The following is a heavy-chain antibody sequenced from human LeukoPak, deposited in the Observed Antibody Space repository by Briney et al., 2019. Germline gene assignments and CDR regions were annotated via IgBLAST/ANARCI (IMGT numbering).Heavy chain of an antibody. V-gene: IGHV1-18*01. Sequence: ASVKVSCKASGYTFTSYGISWVRQAPGQGLEWMGWISAYNGNTNYAQKLQGRVTMTTDTSTSTAYMELRSVRSDDTAVYYCARDRGVVVVAATVSGFDYWGQGTLVTVSS. CDR2: ISAYNGNT. J-gene: IGHJ4*02. CDR3: ARDRGVVVVAATVSGFDY. CDR1: GYTFTSYG. D-gene: IGHD2-15*01.